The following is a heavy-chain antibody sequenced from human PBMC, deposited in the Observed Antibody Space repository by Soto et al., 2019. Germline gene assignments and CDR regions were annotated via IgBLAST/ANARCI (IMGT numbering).Heavy chain of an antibody. J-gene: IGHJ5*02. CDR3: ARHIVLMVYPYRPWFDP. CDR2: ISAYNGNT. CDR1: GYTFTSYG. V-gene: IGHV1-18*01. Sequence: GASVKVSCKASGYTFTSYGISWVRQAPGQGLEWMGWISAYNGNTNYAQKLQGRVTMTTDTSTSTAYMELRSLRSDDTAVYYCARHIVLMVYPYRPWFDPWGQGTLVTVSS. D-gene: IGHD2-8*01.